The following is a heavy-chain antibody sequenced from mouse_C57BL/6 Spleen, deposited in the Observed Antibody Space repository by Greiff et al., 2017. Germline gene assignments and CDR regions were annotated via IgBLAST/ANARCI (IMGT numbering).Heavy chain of an antibody. J-gene: IGHJ3*01. V-gene: IGHV2-2*01. CDR3: ARKDDYDAWFAY. CDR2: IWRGGST. D-gene: IGHD2-4*01. Sequence: QVQLQQSGPGLVQPSQSLSITCTVSGFSLTSYGVHWVRQSPGKGLEWLGVIWRGGSTDYNAAFISRLSISKDNSKSQVFFKMNSLQADDTAIYYCARKDDYDAWFAYWGQGTLVTVSA. CDR1: GFSLTSYG.